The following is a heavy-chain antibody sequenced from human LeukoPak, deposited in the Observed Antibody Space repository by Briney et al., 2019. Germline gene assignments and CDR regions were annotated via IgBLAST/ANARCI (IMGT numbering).Heavy chain of an antibody. CDR1: GFTLNTHW. J-gene: IGHJ4*02. CDR3: ATSEGY. CDR2: IKQDGRDT. V-gene: IGHV3-7*03. Sequence: PGGSLRLSCAASGFTLNTHWMSWVRQAPGKGLEWVANIKQDGRDTYYVDSVKGRFTISRDNAKNSLNLQMNSLRAADTAMYYCATSEGYWGQGTLVTVSS.